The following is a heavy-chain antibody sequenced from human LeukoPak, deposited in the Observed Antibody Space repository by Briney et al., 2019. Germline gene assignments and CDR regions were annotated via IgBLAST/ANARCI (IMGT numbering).Heavy chain of an antibody. J-gene: IGHJ4*02. CDR1: GFTFSSYS. D-gene: IGHD6-6*01. CDR2: ISSSSSYI. V-gene: IGHV3-21*01. CDR3: ARDLGPYSSSSYDY. Sequence: GGSLRLSCAASGFTFSSYSMDWVRQAPGKGLEWVSSISSSSSYIYYADSVKGRFTISRDNAKNSLYLQMNSLRAEDTAVYYCARDLGPYSSSSYDYWGQGTLVTVSS.